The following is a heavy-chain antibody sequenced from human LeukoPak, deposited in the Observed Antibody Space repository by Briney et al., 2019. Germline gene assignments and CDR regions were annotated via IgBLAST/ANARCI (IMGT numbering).Heavy chain of an antibody. D-gene: IGHD6-19*01. CDR1: VFTFSNYA. Sequence: PGGSLRLSCAPSVFTFSNYAMSGVRQAPGRGRDGVSAISGSGGSTYSADSVKGRFTISRDNSKNTLYLQMNSLRAEDTAVHYCAKGPIAVAEFDYWGQGTLVTASS. CDR3: AKGPIAVAEFDY. V-gene: IGHV3-23*01. CDR2: ISGSGGST. J-gene: IGHJ4*02.